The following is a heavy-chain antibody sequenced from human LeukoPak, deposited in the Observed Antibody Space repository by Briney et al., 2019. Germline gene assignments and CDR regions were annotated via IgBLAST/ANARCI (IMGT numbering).Heavy chain of an antibody. CDR1: GFTFSSYT. Sequence: GGSLRLSCAASGFTFSSYTMNWVRQAPGKGLEWVSSISSGSTYIYYADSVKGRFTISRDNSKNTLYLQMNSLRAEDTAVYYCTRDPRLVTLSGTGDYWGQGTLVTVSS. J-gene: IGHJ4*02. D-gene: IGHD4-23*01. V-gene: IGHV3-21*01. CDR3: TRDPRLVTLSGTGDY. CDR2: ISSGSTYI.